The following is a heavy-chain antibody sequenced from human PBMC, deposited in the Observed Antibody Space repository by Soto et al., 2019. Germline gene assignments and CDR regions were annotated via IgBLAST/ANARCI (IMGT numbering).Heavy chain of an antibody. D-gene: IGHD3-16*01. Sequence: QVQLVESGGGVVQPGRSLRLSCAASGFTFSSYAMHWVRRAPGKGLEWMAVMSYDGSNKYYADSVKGRFTISRDNSENKLYLQMNSLRPEDTALYYCARDGGAYWGQGTLVIFSS. CDR1: GFTFSSYA. CDR2: MSYDGSNK. J-gene: IGHJ4*02. CDR3: ARDGGAY. V-gene: IGHV3-30-3*01.